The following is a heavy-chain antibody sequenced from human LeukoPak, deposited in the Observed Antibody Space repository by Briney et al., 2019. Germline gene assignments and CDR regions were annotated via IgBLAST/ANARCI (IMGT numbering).Heavy chain of an antibody. D-gene: IGHD4-11*01. J-gene: IGHJ4*02. CDR2: NWNDGSNQ. CDR3: AKDAQRGFDYSNSLEN. CDR1: GFNFNNYA. V-gene: IGHV3-33*06. Sequence: PGGSLRLSCLTSGFNFNNYAIHWIRQAPSKGLEWVAVNWNDGSNQYYAESVKGRFTVSRDNSQNMVYLQMNSLRPEDTAVYYCAKDAQRGFDYSNSLENWGQGTLVTVSS.